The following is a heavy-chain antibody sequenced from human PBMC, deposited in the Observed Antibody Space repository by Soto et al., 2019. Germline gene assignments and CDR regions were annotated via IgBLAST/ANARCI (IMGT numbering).Heavy chain of an antibody. D-gene: IGHD6-6*01. J-gene: IGHJ4*02. CDR3: AKDSNKYSSSLRGRYFDY. CDR1: GFTFSSYV. CDR2: ISGGGSNT. Sequence: EVHLLESGGGSVQRGGSLRLSCAASGFTFSSYVMSWVRQAPGKGLEWVAGISGGGSNTFDADSVKGRFTISRDNSKNTLLLQINNLRDEDTAIYYCAKDSNKYSSSLRGRYFDYWGQGILVTVSS. V-gene: IGHV3-23*01.